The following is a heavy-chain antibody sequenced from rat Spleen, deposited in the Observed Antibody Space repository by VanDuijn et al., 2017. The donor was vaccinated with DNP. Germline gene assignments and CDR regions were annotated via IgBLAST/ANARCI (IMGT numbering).Heavy chain of an antibody. Sequence: EVQLVESGGGLVQPGGSLKLSCAASGFTFSDYYMAWVRQAPTKGLEWVASINPSGGYTYYRDSVKGRFTISRDNAKNTLYLQMDSLRSEDTATYYCARHNSGFDYWGQGVMVTVSS. D-gene: IGHD4-3*01. J-gene: IGHJ2*01. CDR1: GFTFSDYY. CDR3: ARHNSGFDY. CDR2: INPSGGYT. V-gene: IGHV5-25*01.